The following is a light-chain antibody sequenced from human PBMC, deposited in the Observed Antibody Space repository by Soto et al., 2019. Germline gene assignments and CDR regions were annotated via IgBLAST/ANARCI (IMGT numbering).Light chain of an antibody. CDR1: SSDVGGYNY. CDR2: EVN. CDR3: SSYAGSSNV. J-gene: IGLJ1*01. V-gene: IGLV2-8*01. Sequence: QSVLTQPPSASWSPGQSVAISCTGTSSDVGGYNYVSWYQQHPGKAPKLMIYEVNKRPSGVPDRFSGSKSGNTASLTVSGLQAEDEADYYCSSYAGSSNVFGTGTKVTXL.